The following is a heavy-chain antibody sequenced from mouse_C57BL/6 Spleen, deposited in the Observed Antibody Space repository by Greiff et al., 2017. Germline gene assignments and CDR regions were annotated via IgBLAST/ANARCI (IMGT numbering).Heavy chain of an antibody. CDR2: IWSGGST. Sequence: VQLQQSGPGLVQPSQSLSITCTVSGFSLTSYGVHWVRQSPGKGLEWLGVIWSGGSTDYNAAFISRLSISKDNSKSQVFFKMNSLQADDTAIYYCASIDYDYDERDYYAMDYWGQGTSVTVSS. V-gene: IGHV2-2*01. CDR3: ASIDYDYDERDYYAMDY. D-gene: IGHD2-4*01. CDR1: GFSLTSYG. J-gene: IGHJ4*01.